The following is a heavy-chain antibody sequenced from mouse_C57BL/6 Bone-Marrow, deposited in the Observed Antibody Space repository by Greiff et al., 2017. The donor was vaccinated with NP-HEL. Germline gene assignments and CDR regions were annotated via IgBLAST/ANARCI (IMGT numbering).Heavy chain of an antibody. V-gene: IGHV5-4*03. CDR1: GFTFRSYA. J-gene: IGHJ3*01. CDR2: LSAGGSYT. CDR3: ARVLTGTFAY. D-gene: IGHD4-1*01. Sequence: EVKLVESGGGLVKPGGSLKLSCAASGFTFRSYAMSWVRQTPETRLEWVATLSAGGSYTSYPANVKGRFPLSRDNAKNHLYLQMSHRKSENTAMYYCARVLTGTFAYWGRGTLVTVSA.